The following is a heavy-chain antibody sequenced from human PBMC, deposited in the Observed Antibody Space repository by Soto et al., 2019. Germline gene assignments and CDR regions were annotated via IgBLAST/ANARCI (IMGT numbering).Heavy chain of an antibody. D-gene: IGHD3-10*01. Sequence: QVQLVQSGAEVKKPGASLRVSCETSGDTSTIYTITWVRQAPGQGLQWMGRIVPILRITNYAQEFQGRLTITADSSTSTVHIELTSPTSEDTAVYYCATDKFGAGRVSVQSWGQGTLVIVSS. V-gene: IGHV1-69*08. CDR1: GDTSTIYT. CDR2: IVPILRIT. CDR3: ATDKFGAGRVSVQS. J-gene: IGHJ5*02.